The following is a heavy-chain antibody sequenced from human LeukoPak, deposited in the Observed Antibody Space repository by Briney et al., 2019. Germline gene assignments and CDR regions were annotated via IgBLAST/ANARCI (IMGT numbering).Heavy chain of an antibody. Sequence: PGGSLRLSCAASGFTFSNYEMDWARQAPGKGLEWVSYISGSGSSIYHADSVKGRFTISRDNAKNPLFLQMNSLRAEDTAVYYCARHPLDYWGQGTLVTVSS. J-gene: IGHJ4*02. CDR3: ARHPLDY. CDR1: GFTFSNYE. V-gene: IGHV3-48*03. CDR2: ISGSGSSI.